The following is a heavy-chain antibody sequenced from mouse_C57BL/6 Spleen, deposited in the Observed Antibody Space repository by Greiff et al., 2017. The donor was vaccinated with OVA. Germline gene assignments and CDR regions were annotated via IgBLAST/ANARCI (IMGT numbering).Heavy chain of an antibody. J-gene: IGHJ2*01. CDR1: GYSFTGYY. D-gene: IGHD2-10*01. V-gene: IGHV1-42*01. CDR3: AREGAYYGNYPDY. CDR2: INPSTGGT. Sequence: VQLQQSGPELVKPGASVKISCKASGYSFTGYYMNWVKQSPEKSLEWIGEINPSTGGTTYNQKFKAKATLTVDKSSSTAYMQLKSLTSEDSAVYYCAREGAYYGNYPDYWGQGTTLTVSS.